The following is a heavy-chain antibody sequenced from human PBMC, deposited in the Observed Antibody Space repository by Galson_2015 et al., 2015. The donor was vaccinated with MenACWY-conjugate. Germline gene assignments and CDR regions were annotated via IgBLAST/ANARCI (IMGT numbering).Heavy chain of an antibody. CDR1: GITFSSYA. CDR3: AQGAGSRWFDP. D-gene: IGHD3-10*01. CDR2: ISTTGGTT. V-gene: IGHV3-23*01. Sequence: SLRLSCAASGITFSSYAMSWVRQAPGKGLEWVSSISTTGGTTYYADSVKGRFTISRDNSKNTLYLQMNSLRAGDTAVYYCAQGAGSRWFDPWGQGTPVTVSS. J-gene: IGHJ5*02.